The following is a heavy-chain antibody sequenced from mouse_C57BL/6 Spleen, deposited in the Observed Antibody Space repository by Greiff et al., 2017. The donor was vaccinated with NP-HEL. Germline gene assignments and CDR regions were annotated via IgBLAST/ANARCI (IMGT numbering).Heavy chain of an antibody. Sequence: VQLQQSGAELVKPGASVKLSCKASGYTFTSYWMQWVKQRPGQGLEWIGEIDPSDIYTNYNQKFKGKATLTVDTSSSTAYMQLSSLTSEDSAVYYCASGGYYYGSRDYWGQGTTLTVSS. CDR1: GYTFTSYW. V-gene: IGHV1-50*01. J-gene: IGHJ2*01. CDR3: ASGGYYYGSRDY. CDR2: IDPSDIYT. D-gene: IGHD1-1*01.